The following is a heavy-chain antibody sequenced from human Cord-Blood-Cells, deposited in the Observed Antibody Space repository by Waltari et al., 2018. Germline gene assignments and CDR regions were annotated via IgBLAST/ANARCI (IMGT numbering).Heavy chain of an antibody. V-gene: IGHV4-39*01. Sequence: QLQLQESGPGLVKPSETLSLTCTVSGGSISSSSYYWGWIRQPPGKGLEWIGSIYYSGSTYYNPSLKSRVTISVDTSKNQFSLKLSSVTAADTAVYYCARHAPYSNSLYYFDYWGQGTLVTVSS. CDR1: GGSISSSSYY. CDR2: IYYSGST. CDR3: ARHAPYSNSLYYFDY. J-gene: IGHJ4*02. D-gene: IGHD6-13*01.